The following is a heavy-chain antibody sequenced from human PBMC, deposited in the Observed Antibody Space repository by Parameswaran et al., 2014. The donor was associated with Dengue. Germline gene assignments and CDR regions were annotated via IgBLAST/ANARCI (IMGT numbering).Heavy chain of an antibody. Sequence: PGKGLEWIGYIYYSGSTNYNPSLKSRVTISVDTSKNQFSLKLSSVTAADTAVYYCARAIGGRYCSSTSCYAYYGMDVWGQGTTVTVSS. J-gene: IGHJ6*02. CDR2: IYYSGST. CDR3: ARAIGGRYCSSTSCYAYYGMDV. D-gene: IGHD2-2*01. V-gene: IGHV4-59*13.